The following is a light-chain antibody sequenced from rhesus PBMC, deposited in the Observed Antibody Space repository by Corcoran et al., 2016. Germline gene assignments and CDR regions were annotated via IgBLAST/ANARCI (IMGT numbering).Light chain of an antibody. V-gene: IGKV1-74*01. J-gene: IGKJ2*01. CDR3: QHNYGTPYS. CDR2: KAS. Sequence: DIQMTQSPSSLSASVGDRVTITCRTSENVNNYLNWYQQKPGKAPKLLIKKASNLQSGVPSRFSGSGSRTDYTFTISSLKSEDVATYCCQHNYGTPYSFGQGTKVEIK. CDR1: ENVNNY.